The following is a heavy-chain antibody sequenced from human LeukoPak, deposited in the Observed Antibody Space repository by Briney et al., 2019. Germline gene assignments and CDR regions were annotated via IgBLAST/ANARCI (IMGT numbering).Heavy chain of an antibody. CDR2: ITASTSST. Sequence: GGSLRLSCAASGFTFSSYSLNWVRQAPGKGLEWVSTITASTSSTNYADSVKGRFTISRDNSKRTLYLQMNSLRAEDTAIYYCAEDPNGDYVGAFDFWGQGTLVTVSS. J-gene: IGHJ3*01. V-gene: IGHV3-23*01. CDR3: AEDPNGDYVGAFDF. D-gene: IGHD4-23*01. CDR1: GFTFSSYS.